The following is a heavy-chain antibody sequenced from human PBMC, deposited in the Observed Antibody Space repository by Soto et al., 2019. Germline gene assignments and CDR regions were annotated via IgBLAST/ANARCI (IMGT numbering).Heavy chain of an antibody. Sequence: LRLSCAASGFTFSSYSMNWVRQAPGKGLEWVSYISSSSSTIYYADSVKGRFTISRDNAKNSLYLQMNSLRDEDTAVFYCAKTAAARPNLYLDSWGQGTLVTVSS. CDR2: ISSSSSTI. V-gene: IGHV3-48*02. J-gene: IGHJ4*02. CDR3: AKTAAARPNLYLDS. D-gene: IGHD6-6*01. CDR1: GFTFSSYS.